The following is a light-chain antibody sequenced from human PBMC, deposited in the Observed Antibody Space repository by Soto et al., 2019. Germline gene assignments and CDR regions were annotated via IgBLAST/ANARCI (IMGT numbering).Light chain of an antibody. V-gene: IGLV2-14*01. J-gene: IGLJ1*01. Sequence: HSALTQPASVSGSPGQSITISCTGTSSDIGAYNYVSWYQQYPGKAPKLMIYGVTNRPSGVSNRFSGYKTGNTASLTISGLQAEDEADYYCFSHRSGDSHVFGTGTKVPV. CDR2: GVT. CDR3: FSHRSGDSHV. CDR1: SSDIGAYNY.